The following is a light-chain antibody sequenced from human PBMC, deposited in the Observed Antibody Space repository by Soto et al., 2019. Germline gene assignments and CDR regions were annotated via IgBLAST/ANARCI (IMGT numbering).Light chain of an antibody. CDR1: SRDVGGYKY. Sequence: QSVLTQPASVSGSPGQSITISCTGTSRDVGGYKYVSWYQQHPGKAPKLMIYEASNRPSGVSDRFSGSKSGNTASLTISGLQAEDEADYYCSSYTSSQTWVFGGGTKVTVL. V-gene: IGLV2-14*01. J-gene: IGLJ3*02. CDR2: EAS. CDR3: SSYTSSQTWV.